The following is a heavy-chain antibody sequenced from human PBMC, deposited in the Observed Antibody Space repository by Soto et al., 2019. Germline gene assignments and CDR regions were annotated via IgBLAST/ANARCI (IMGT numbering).Heavy chain of an antibody. Sequence: QVQLVQSGAEVKKPGASVKVSCKASGYTFTSYAMHWVRQAPGQRLEWMGWINAGNGNTKYSQKFQGRVTITRDTSASTAYMGLSSLRSEDTAVYYCARDADPPPRLYWYFDLWGRDTLVTVSS. CDR1: GYTFTSYA. V-gene: IGHV1-3*01. J-gene: IGHJ2*01. CDR3: ARDADPPPRLYWYFDL. CDR2: INAGNGNT.